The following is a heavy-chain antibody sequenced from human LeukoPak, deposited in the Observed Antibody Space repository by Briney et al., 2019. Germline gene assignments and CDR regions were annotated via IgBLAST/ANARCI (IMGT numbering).Heavy chain of an antibody. D-gene: IGHD3-22*01. CDR1: GDSVSRSDSY. CDR3: ARRRYYDGSGYLE. V-gene: IGHV4-39*01. J-gene: IGHJ1*01. Sequence: SETLSLTCSVSGDSVSRSDSYWDWIRQPPGKGLEWIGTIYYSGRTYYSPSLKSRVTMSVDPSNNQFSVTLRSVTAADTALYYCARRRYYDGSGYLEWGQGTLLSVSS. CDR2: IYYSGRT.